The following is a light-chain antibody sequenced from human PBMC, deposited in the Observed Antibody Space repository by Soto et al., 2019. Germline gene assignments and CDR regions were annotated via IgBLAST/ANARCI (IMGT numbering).Light chain of an antibody. CDR1: GSNIGNNY. CDR3: GTWDNSLSAYV. CDR2: DNN. V-gene: IGLV1-51*01. J-gene: IGLJ1*01. Sequence: QAVVTQPPSVSAAPGQKVTISCSGGGSNIGNNYVSWYQQLPGTAPKLLIYDNNRRPSGIPDRFSGSKSGTSATLGITGLQTGDEADYYCGTWDNSLSAYVFGTGTKLTVL.